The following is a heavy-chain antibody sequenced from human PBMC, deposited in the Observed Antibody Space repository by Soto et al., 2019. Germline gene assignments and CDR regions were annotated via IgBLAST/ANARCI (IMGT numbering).Heavy chain of an antibody. Sequence: EVQLVESGGGLVRPGGSLRLSCATSGFIFTDAWMNWVRQAPGKVLEWVGRVKTKAQGERKDYGEPVQGRFTISRDDSNKSLHQKMTRLRTEDTVVYYCTTGGVEDYCGQGVLVTVSS. J-gene: IGHJ4*02. CDR3: TTGGVEDY. CDR2: VKTKAQGERK. D-gene: IGHD2-15*01. V-gene: IGHV3-15*07. CDR1: GFIFTDAW.